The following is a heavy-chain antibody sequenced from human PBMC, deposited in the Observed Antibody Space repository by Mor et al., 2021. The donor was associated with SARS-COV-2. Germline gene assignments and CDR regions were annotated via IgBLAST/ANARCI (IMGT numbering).Heavy chain of an antibody. CDR3: ASGYCSSTSCYQWFDP. Sequence: GLEWVSSISSSSSYIYYADSVKGRFTISRDNAKNSLYLQMNSLRAEDTAVYYCASGYCSSTSCYQWFDPWGQGTLVTVSS. D-gene: IGHD2-2*03. CDR2: ISSSSSYI. V-gene: IGHV3-21*01. J-gene: IGHJ5*02.